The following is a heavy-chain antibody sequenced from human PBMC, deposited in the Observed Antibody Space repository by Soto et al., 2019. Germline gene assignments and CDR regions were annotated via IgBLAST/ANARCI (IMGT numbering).Heavy chain of an antibody. D-gene: IGHD3-22*01. CDR2: VYYSGST. CDR3: ARLGEAYYYDSSGYYYYFDY. CDR1: GGSVSSSSYY. Sequence: PXETLSLTCTVSGGSVSSSSYYWGWIRQPPGKGLEWIGTVYYSGSTYYNPSLKSRLTISVDTSKNQFSLKLSSVTAADTAVYYCARLGEAYYYDSSGYYYYFDYWGQGPLVTVSS. J-gene: IGHJ4*02. V-gene: IGHV4-39*01.